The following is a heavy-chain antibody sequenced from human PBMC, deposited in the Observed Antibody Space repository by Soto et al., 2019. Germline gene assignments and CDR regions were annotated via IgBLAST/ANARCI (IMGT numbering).Heavy chain of an antibody. J-gene: IGHJ5*02. D-gene: IGHD3-16*01. CDR3: ESDWGPNNRDLRWFDP. V-gene: IGHV4-38-2*01. Sequence: SETLSLTCAVSGSSIGSSYYWGWIRQPPGKGLEWIGTIHHGGSSFYNPSLKSRVTMSVDTSKNQFSLKLRSVTAADKAVYFCESDWGPNNRDLRWFDPWPQGSLVTVSS. CDR2: IHHGGSS. CDR1: GSSIGSSYY.